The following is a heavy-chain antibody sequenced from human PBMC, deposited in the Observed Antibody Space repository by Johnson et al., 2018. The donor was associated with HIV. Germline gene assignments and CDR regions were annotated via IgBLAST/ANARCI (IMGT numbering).Heavy chain of an antibody. CDR2: ISYDGSNK. Sequence: QVQLVESGGGVVQPGRSLRLSCAASGFTFSSYAMHWVRQAPGKGLAWVAVISYDGSNKYYADSVKGRFTISRDNSKHTLYLQMNSLRAEDTAVYYCAREGDRGYGTGGVCPGDAFDIWGQGTMVTVSS. D-gene: IGHD2-8*02. V-gene: IGHV3-30*04. J-gene: IGHJ3*02. CDR3: AREGDRGYGTGGVCPGDAFDI. CDR1: GFTFSSYA.